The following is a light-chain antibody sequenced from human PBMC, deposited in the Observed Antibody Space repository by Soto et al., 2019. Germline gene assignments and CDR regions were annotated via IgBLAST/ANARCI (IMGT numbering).Light chain of an antibody. CDR3: QQRSNWPPYT. CDR2: DAS. J-gene: IGKJ2*01. V-gene: IGKV3-11*01. CDR1: QRVSSY. Sequence: EIVLTQSPATLSLSPGERATLSCRASQRVSSYLAWYQQKPGQAPRRLIYDASNRATGIPARFSGSGSGTDFTLTISSLEPEDFAVYYCQQRSNWPPYTFGQGTKLEIK.